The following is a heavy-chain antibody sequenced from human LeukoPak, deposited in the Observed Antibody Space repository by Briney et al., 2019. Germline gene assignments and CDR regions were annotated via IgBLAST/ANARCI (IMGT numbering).Heavy chain of an antibody. CDR1: GGSISSGGYS. CDR3: ARGNVGFDY. J-gene: IGHJ4*02. V-gene: IGHV4-30-2*01. CDR2: IYHSGST. D-gene: IGHD1-26*01. Sequence: SQTLSLTCAVSGGSISSGGYSWSWIRQPPGKGLEWIGYIYHSGSTYYNPSLKSRVTISVDRSKNQFSPKLSSVTAADTAVYYCARGNVGFDYWGQGTLVTVSS.